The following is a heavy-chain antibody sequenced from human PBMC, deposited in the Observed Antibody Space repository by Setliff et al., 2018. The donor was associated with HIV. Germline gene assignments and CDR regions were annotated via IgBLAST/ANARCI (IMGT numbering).Heavy chain of an antibody. CDR2: ISAYNGHT. J-gene: IGHJ4*02. CDR1: GYTFTNYG. D-gene: IGHD6-13*01. Sequence: ASVKVSCKASGYTFTNYGIAWVRQAPGQGLEWMGWISAYNGHTNYAQNLQGRVTMTTDTSTKTGYMELRSLTSNDTAVYYCARERGPYSSSLNFDHWGQGTLVTVSS. CDR3: ARERGPYSSSLNFDH. V-gene: IGHV1-18*01.